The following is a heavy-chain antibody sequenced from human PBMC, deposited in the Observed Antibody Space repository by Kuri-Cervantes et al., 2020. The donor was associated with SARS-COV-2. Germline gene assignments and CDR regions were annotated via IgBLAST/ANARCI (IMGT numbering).Heavy chain of an antibody. CDR1: GFTFSSYS. CDR2: IKQDGSEK. V-gene: IGHV3-7*01. CDR3: AREAYYDFWSGYPLHFDY. D-gene: IGHD3-3*01. Sequence: GEPLKISCAASGFTFSSYSMNWVRQAPGKGLEWAANIKQDGSEKYYVDSVKGRFTISRDNAKNSLYLQMNSLRAEDTAVYYCAREAYYDFWSGYPLHFDYWGQGTLVTVSS. J-gene: IGHJ4*02.